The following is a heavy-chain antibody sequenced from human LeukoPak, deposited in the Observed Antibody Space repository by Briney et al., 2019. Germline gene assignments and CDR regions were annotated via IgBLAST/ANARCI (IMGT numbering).Heavy chain of an antibody. D-gene: IGHD2-2*01. CDR3: ARDPKSQLLLDY. Sequence: ASVRVSCKSSGFTFTDEYIHWVRQAPGQGLEWMGWINPYSGAINYAQKFQGRVTLTRDTSISTAYMELSRLTSGDTAVYYCARDPKSQLLLDYWGQGTLVTVSS. CDR1: GFTFTDEY. J-gene: IGHJ4*02. CDR2: INPYSGAI. V-gene: IGHV1-2*02.